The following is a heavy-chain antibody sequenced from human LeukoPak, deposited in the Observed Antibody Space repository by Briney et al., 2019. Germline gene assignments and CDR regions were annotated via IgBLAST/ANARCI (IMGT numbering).Heavy chain of an antibody. J-gene: IGHJ4*02. V-gene: IGHV3-21*01. CDR3: ARGLCGGDCYDY. Sequence: KAGGSLRLSCAASGFTFSAYSMNWVRQAPGKGLEWVSSISSSSSYINYADSVKGRFTISRDNAKNSVDLQMNSLRAEDTAVYYCARGLCGGDCYDYWGQGTLVTVSS. CDR1: GFTFSAYS. D-gene: IGHD2-21*01. CDR2: ISSSSSYI.